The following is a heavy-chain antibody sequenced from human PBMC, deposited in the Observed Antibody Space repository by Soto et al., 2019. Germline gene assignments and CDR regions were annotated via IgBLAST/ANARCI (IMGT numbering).Heavy chain of an antibody. CDR1: GFTFDDFA. Sequence: EVQLVESGGGLVQPGRSLRLSCAASGFTFDDFAMHWVRQAPGKGLEWVSGISWHSGSFGYADSVKGRFSISRDNAKNSLYLQMNSLRVEDKALYFCTKDIHTAAGYMDVWGKGTMVIVSS. J-gene: IGHJ6*03. CDR2: ISWHSGSF. CDR3: TKDIHTAAGYMDV. V-gene: IGHV3-9*01.